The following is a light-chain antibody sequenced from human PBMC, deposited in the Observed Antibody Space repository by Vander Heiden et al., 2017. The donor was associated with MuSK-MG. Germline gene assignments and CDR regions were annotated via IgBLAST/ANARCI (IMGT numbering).Light chain of an antibody. Sequence: QSDLTQHASVSGSTGQAITISCTGTSSDVGSYNLVSWYQQHPGKAPKLMIYEGSKRPSGVSNRFSGSKSGNTASLTISGLQAEDEADYYCCSYAGSSTVVFGGGTKLTVL. CDR1: SSDVGSYNL. J-gene: IGLJ2*01. V-gene: IGLV2-23*01. CDR3: CSYAGSSTVV. CDR2: EGS.